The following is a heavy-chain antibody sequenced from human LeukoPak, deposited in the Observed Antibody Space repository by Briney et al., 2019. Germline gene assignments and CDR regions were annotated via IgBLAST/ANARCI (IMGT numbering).Heavy chain of an antibody. CDR3: ASIYTGYTVTTQGVFDY. V-gene: IGHV4-39*01. CDR2: IYYSGST. Sequence: PSETLSLTCTVSGGSISSSSYYWGWIRQPPGKGLEWIGSIYYSGSTYYNPSLKSRVTISVDTSKNQFSLRLSSVTAADTAVYYCASIYTGYTVTTQGVFDYWGQGTLVTVSS. CDR1: GGSISSSSYY. D-gene: IGHD4-17*01. J-gene: IGHJ4*02.